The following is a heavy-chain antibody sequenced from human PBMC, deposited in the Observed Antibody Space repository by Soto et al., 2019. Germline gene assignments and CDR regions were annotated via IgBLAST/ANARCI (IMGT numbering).Heavy chain of an antibody. J-gene: IGHJ6*01. CDR2: IYPGDSDT. CDR3: GRSLGYCIKSSCYATPYYYGMDV. D-gene: IGHD2-2*01. V-gene: IGHV5-51*01. Sequence: GESLKISCKGSGYRFTNYWIGWVRQMPGEGLEWMGIIYPGDSDTRYSPSFQGPVTISTDKSISTAYLQWSSLKASDTAMYYCGRSLGYCIKSSCYATPYYYGMDVWGEGTTVTVTS. CDR1: GYRFTNYW.